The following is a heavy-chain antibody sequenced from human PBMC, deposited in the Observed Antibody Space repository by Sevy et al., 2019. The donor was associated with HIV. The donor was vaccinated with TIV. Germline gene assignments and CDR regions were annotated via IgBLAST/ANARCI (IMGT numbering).Heavy chain of an antibody. Sequence: ASVKVSCKASGYTFTSYGISWVRQAPGQGLEWMGWISAYNGNTNYAQKLQGRVTMTTDTSTSTAYMELRSLRSDDTAVYYCARSGTDSYDYVWGSYRYPFDYWGQGTLVTVSS. CDR3: ARSGTDSYDYVWGSYRYPFDY. J-gene: IGHJ4*02. CDR1: GYTFTSYG. D-gene: IGHD3-16*02. V-gene: IGHV1-18*01. CDR2: ISAYNGNT.